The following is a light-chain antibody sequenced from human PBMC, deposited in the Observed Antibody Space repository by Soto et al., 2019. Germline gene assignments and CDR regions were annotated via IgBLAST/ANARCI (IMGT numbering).Light chain of an antibody. CDR3: SSYTRDTTLVV. Sequence: QSVLTQPASVSGSPGQSITISCTGTSSDVGGYNYVSWYQQYPGKAPKLIIFEVNNRPSGVSTRFSGSKSANTASLTISGLQAEDEADYYCSSYTRDTTLVVFGTGTKLTVL. V-gene: IGLV2-14*01. CDR2: EVN. CDR1: SSDVGGYNY. J-gene: IGLJ1*01.